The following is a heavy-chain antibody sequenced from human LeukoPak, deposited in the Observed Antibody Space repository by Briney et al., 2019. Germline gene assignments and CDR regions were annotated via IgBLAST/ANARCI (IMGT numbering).Heavy chain of an antibody. J-gene: IGHJ4*02. V-gene: IGHV4-61*01. CDR3: AREEVGASPGGY. CDR1: GGSVSSGSYY. D-gene: IGHD1-26*01. Sequence: SETLSLTCTVSGGSVSSGSYYWSWIRQPPGKGLEWIGYIYYSGISNYNPSLKSRVTMSVDMSKNQSSLKLSAVTAADTAIYYCAREEVGASPGGYWGQGTLVTVSS. CDR2: IYYSGIS.